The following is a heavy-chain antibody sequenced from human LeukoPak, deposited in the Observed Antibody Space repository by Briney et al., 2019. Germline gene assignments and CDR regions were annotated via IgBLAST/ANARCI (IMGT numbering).Heavy chain of an antibody. J-gene: IGHJ3*02. V-gene: IGHV1-8*01. CDR3: ARVEGISGAGDI. D-gene: IGHD1-14*01. CDR1: GYTFTSYD. CDR2: MNPNSGNT. Sequence: ASVKVSCKASGYTFTSYDINWVREATGQGLEWMGWMNPNSGNTGYAQKFQGRVTMTRNTSISTAYMELSSLRSEDTAVYYCARVEGISGAGDIWGQGTMVTVSS.